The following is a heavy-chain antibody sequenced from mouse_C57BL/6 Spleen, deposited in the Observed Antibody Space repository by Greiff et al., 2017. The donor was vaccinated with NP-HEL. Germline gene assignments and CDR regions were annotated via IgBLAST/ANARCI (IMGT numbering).Heavy chain of an antibody. D-gene: IGHD1-1*02. CDR2: INPSDSYT. CDR3: ARRGSYGYAMDY. CDR1: GFTFPSYW. Sequence: QVQLQQPGAELVMPGASLKLSCKASGFTFPSYWMPWVQQRPGPGLEWIAPINPSDSYTNYNHKFKGKSTLTVDKSSGTAYMQLSIRTSEDSAVYYCARRGSYGYAMDYWGQGTSVTVSS. J-gene: IGHJ4*01. V-gene: IGHV1-69*01.